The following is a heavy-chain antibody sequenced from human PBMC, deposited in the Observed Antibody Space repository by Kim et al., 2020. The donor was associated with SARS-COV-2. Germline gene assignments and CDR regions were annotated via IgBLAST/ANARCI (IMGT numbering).Heavy chain of an antibody. CDR1: GFTFSSYE. Sequence: GGSLRLSCAASGFTFSSYEMNWVRQAPGKGLEWVSYISSSGSTIYYADSVKGRFTISRDNAKNSLYLQMNSLRAEDTAVYYCARGGGEDIVVVPAASKGYDWFDPWGQGTLVTVSS. D-gene: IGHD2-2*01. J-gene: IGHJ5*02. CDR2: ISSSGSTI. V-gene: IGHV3-48*03. CDR3: ARGGGEDIVVVPAASKGYDWFDP.